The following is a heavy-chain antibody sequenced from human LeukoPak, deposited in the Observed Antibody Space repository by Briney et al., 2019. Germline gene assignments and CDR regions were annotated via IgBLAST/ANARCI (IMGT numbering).Heavy chain of an antibody. CDR1: GGSLSGSY. Sequence: PSETLSLTCAVYGGSLSGSYWSWIRQPPGKGLEWIGEINHSGSANYNPSLKSRVTLSIDKSKNQFSLNLNSVTAADTAVYYCAXXXIAVAGTVPDYWGQGTLVTVSS. J-gene: IGHJ4*02. CDR2: INHSGSA. V-gene: IGHV4-34*01. D-gene: IGHD6-19*01. CDR3: AXXXIAVAGTVPDY.